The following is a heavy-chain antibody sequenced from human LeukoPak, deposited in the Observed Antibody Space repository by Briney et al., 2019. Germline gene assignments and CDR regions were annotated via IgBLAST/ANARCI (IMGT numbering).Heavy chain of an antibody. V-gene: IGHV1-69*13. D-gene: IGHD2-2*02. CDR3: AREEDRYCSSTSCYTPLASYYMDV. Sequence: ASVKVSCXASGGTFSSYAISWVRQAPGQGLEWMGGIIPIFGTANYAQKFQGRVTITADESTSTAYMELSRLRSEDTAVYYCAREEDRYCSSTSCYTPLASYYMDVWGKGTTVTVSS. CDR2: IIPIFGTA. CDR1: GGTFSSYA. J-gene: IGHJ6*03.